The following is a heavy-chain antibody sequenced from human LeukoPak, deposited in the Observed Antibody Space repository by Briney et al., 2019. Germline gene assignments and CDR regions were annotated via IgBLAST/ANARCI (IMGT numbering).Heavy chain of an antibody. J-gene: IGHJ6*02. CDR2: ISSDGSST. CDR3: ARGNYYGMDV. Sequence: GGSLRLSCVASGFTFSSYWVHWVRQAPGKGLVWLTRISSDGSSTSYADSVKGRFTISRDNAKNTLYLQMNSLRAEDTAVYYCARGNYYGMDVWGQGTRSPSP. V-gene: IGHV3-74*01. CDR1: GFTFSSYW.